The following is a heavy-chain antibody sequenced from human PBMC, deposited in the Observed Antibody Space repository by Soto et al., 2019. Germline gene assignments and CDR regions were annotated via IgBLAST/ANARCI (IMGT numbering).Heavy chain of an antibody. CDR3: ARGFYSNYGLQYYFDY. J-gene: IGHJ4*02. CDR1: SGSISSSNW. D-gene: IGHD4-4*01. V-gene: IGHV4-4*02. Sequence: QVQLQESGPGLVKPSGTLSLTCAVSSGSISSSNWWSWVRQPPGKGLEWIGEIYHSGSTNYNPSLKSRVTISLDKSKSQFSLKLSSVTAADTAVYYCARGFYSNYGLQYYFDYWGQGTLVTVSS. CDR2: IYHSGST.